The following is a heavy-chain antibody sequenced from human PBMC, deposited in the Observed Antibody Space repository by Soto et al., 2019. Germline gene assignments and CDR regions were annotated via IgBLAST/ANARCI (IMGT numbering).Heavy chain of an antibody. CDR3: ARTKRDILTGYYTGYFDY. CDR2: IGPDGSQR. D-gene: IGHD3-9*01. J-gene: IGHJ4*02. CDR1: GFTLSNYW. V-gene: IGHV3-7*05. Sequence: GGSLRLSCTASGFTLSNYWMSWARQTPGKGLEWVANIGPDGSQRSYVDSVNGRFTISRDNATSTAYMELSSLRSEDTAVYYCARTKRDILTGYYTGYFDYWGQGTLVTVSS.